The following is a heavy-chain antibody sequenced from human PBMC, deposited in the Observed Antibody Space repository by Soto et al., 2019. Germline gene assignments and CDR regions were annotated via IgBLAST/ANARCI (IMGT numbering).Heavy chain of an antibody. J-gene: IGHJ4*02. V-gene: IGHV1-46*01. D-gene: IGHD1-26*01. Sequence: QVQLVQSGAEVEKPGASVKVSCKASGYMFTYYYIHWVRQGPGQGLEWMGIINPNGGTTTYAQNFQGRVTMTRDTSTNTVYMELTSLTSEDTAIYYCVRGPYSSVSLYYLDYWGQGTLVTVSS. CDR2: INPNGGTT. CDR1: GYMFTYYY. CDR3: VRGPYSSVSLYYLDY.